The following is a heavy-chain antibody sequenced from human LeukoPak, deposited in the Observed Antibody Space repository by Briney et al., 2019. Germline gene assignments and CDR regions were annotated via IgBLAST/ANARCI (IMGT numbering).Heavy chain of an antibody. V-gene: IGHV4-59*01. CDR3: ARARSSGYSFDY. CDR2: IYYSGST. CDR1: GDSISSYY. D-gene: IGHD3-22*01. Sequence: SETLSLTCTVSGDSISSYYWNWIRQPPGKGLEWIGCIYYSGSTNYNPSLKSRVTISVDTSKNQFSLKLSSVTAADTAVYYCARARSSGYSFDYWGQGTLVTVSS. J-gene: IGHJ4*02.